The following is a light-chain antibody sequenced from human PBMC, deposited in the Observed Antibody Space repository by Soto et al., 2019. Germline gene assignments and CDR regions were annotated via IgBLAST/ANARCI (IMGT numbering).Light chain of an antibody. V-gene: IGKV1-39*01. CDR2: AAS. J-gene: IGKJ3*01. CDR3: QQTYSGFS. CDR1: QSISSY. Sequence: DIQMTQSPSSLSAFVGDRVTLTCRASQSISSYLNWYQKKPGKAPEVLIYAASYLQTGVPSRFSGRGSGTDFTLTIDSLQPEDIATYYCQQTYSGFSFDPGTKVAIK.